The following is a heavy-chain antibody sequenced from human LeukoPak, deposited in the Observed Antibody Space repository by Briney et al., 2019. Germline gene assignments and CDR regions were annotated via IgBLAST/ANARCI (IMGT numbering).Heavy chain of an antibody. CDR2: IYTSGST. J-gene: IGHJ5*02. V-gene: IGHV4-4*09. Sequence: SETLSLTCTVSGGSISSYFWSWIRQPPGKGLEWIGYIYTSGSTKYNPSLKSRVTISVDTSKNQLSLRLSSVTAADTAVYYWARQDPFFDPWGPGTLVTVSS. CDR3: ARQDPFFDP. CDR1: GGSISSYF.